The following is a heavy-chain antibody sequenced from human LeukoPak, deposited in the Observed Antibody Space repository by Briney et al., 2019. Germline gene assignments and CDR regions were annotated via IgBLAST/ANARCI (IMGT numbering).Heavy chain of an antibody. CDR3: ARDKTGEAPGDY. D-gene: IGHD1-14*01. V-gene: IGHV1-69*13. CDR2: IIPIFGTA. Sequence: WASVTVSCTASGGTFSSYAISWVRQAPGQGLEWMGGIIPIFGTANYAQKFQGRVTITADESTSTAYMELSSLRSEDTAVYYCARDKTGEAPGDYWGQGTLVTVSS. CDR1: GGTFSSYA. J-gene: IGHJ4*02.